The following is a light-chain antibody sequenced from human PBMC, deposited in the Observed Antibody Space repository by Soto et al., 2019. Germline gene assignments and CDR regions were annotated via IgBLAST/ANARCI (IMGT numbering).Light chain of an antibody. CDR3: HVWDSSSDHVV. CDR1: NIGGKS. CDR2: DDS. V-gene: IGLV3-21*02. Sequence: SYELTQPPSVSVAPGQTASITCGGNNIGGKSVNWYQQKPGQAPVVVVYDDSDRPSGIPERFSGSNSAHTATLTISRVEAGDEADYYCHVWDSSSDHVVFGGWTKLAVL. J-gene: IGLJ2*01.